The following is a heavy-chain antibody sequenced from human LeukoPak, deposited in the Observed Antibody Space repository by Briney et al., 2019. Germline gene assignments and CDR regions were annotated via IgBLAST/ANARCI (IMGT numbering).Heavy chain of an antibody. CDR2: IKGKTDGGTA. CDR1: GFTFRNAW. Sequence: GGSLRLSCAASGFTFRNAWMNWVRQAPREGLEGVGRIKGKTDGGTADYGAPVKGRVTISRDDSKNTLYLQMNSLKVEDTAVYYCATSIYWGQGTLVTVSS. CDR3: ATSIY. J-gene: IGHJ4*02. V-gene: IGHV3-15*01.